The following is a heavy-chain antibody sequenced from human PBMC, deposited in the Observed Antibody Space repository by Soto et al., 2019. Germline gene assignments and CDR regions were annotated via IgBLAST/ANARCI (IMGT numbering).Heavy chain of an antibody. J-gene: IGHJ4*02. CDR2: ISGSGGST. V-gene: IGHV3-23*01. Sequence: LRLSCAASVFTFSSYAMSWVRQAPGKGLEWVSAISGSGGSTYYADSVKGRFTISRDNSKNTLYLQMNSLKAEDTAVYYCAKDRGGRYYDSSGYYYFDYWGQGTLVTVSS. CDR1: VFTFSSYA. CDR3: AKDRGGRYYDSSGYYYFDY. D-gene: IGHD3-22*01.